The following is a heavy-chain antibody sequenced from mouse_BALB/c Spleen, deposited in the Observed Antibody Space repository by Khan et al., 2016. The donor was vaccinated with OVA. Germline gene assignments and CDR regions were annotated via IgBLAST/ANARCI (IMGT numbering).Heavy chain of an antibody. Sequence: QVRLQQSGPELKKPGETVKISCKASGYTFTSYGMNWVKHSPGKALKWMGWINTYTGEPTYADDFKGRFAFSLETSASTAYLQINNLKNEDTATYFCARPPYFSYTLDHWGQGTSVTVSS. D-gene: IGHD2-10*01. J-gene: IGHJ4*01. CDR3: ARPPYFSYTLDH. V-gene: IGHV9-3-1*01. CDR1: GYTFTSYG. CDR2: INTYTGEP.